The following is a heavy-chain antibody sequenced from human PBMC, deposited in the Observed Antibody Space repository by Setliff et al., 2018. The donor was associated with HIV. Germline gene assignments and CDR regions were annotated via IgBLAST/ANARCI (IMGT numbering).Heavy chain of an antibody. J-gene: IGHJ4*02. Sequence: SVKVSCKASGGTFSSYAISWVRQAPGQGLEWIGGIIPIFGTANYAQKFQGRVTITTDESTGTTYMELSSLRSEDTAVYYCAREVGTYSGWLYFDYWGQGTLVTVSS. CDR2: IIPIFGTA. D-gene: IGHD5-12*01. CDR3: AREVGTYSGWLYFDY. V-gene: IGHV1-69*05. CDR1: GGTFSSYA.